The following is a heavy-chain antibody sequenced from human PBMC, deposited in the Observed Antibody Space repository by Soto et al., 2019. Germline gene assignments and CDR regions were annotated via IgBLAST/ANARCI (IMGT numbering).Heavy chain of an antibody. CDR1: GGTFSSYA. CDR3: ARGTVVVTAIRRYYYGMDV. Sequence: SVKVSCKASGGTFSSYAISWVRQAPGQGLEWMGGIIPIFGTANYAQKFQGRVTITADESTSTAYMELSSLRSEDTAVYYCARGTVVVTAIRRYYYGMDVWGQGTTLTVSS. CDR2: IIPIFGTA. V-gene: IGHV1-69*13. D-gene: IGHD2-21*02. J-gene: IGHJ6*02.